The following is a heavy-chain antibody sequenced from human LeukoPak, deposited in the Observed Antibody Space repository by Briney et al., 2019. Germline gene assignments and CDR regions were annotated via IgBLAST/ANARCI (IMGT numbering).Heavy chain of an antibody. Sequence: PGGSLRLSCAASGFTFSVYWMSWVRQAPGKGPEWVANIKQDGSEKYYVDSVKGRFTISRDNAKNSLYLQMNSLRAEDTAVYYCARVLYDSSGFYSGAFDYWGQGTLVTVSS. J-gene: IGHJ4*02. CDR3: ARVLYDSSGFYSGAFDY. V-gene: IGHV3-7*03. CDR2: IKQDGSEK. D-gene: IGHD3-22*01. CDR1: GFTFSVYW.